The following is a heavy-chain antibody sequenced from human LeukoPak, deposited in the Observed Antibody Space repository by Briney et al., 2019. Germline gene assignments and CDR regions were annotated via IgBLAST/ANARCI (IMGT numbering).Heavy chain of an antibody. CDR3: ARDRTVRGVIVDAFDI. V-gene: IGHV4-38-2*02. D-gene: IGHD3-10*01. CDR2: FYHSGIT. J-gene: IGHJ3*02. CDR1: GYSISSGYF. Sequence: SETLSLTCTVSGYSISSGYFWGWIRQPPGKGLEWIGSFYHSGITYYNPSLKSRVTISVDTSKNQFSLKLSSVTAADTAVYYCARDRTVRGVIVDAFDIWGQGTMVTVSS.